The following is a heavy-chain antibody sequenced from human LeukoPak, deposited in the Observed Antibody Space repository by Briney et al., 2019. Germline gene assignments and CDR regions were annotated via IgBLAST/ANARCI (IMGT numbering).Heavy chain of an antibody. J-gene: IGHJ4*02. CDR2: ISDTGGNT. CDR1: GFAFSTYA. V-gene: IGHV3-23*01. CDR3: AKGRTNDY. Sequence: GGSLRLSCAASGFAFSTYAMSWVRQTPEKGLEWVSAISDTGGNTFYADSVKGRFTISRDNSKNTLYLQMNSLRAEDTAIYYCAKGRTNDYWGQGTLVTVSS. D-gene: IGHD1/OR15-1a*01.